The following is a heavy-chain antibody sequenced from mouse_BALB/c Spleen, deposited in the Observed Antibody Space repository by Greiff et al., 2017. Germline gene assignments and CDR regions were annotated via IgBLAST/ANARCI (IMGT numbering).Heavy chain of an antibody. CDR2: ISSGSSTI. J-gene: IGHJ2*01. Sequence: EVKVVESGGGLVQPGGSRKLSCAASGFSFSSFGMHWVRQAPETGLEWVAYISSGSSTIYYSDNVMGRFTISRDNPKNTLFLQMTSLRSEDTAMYYCARRGIYGNYGYFDYWGQGTTLTVSS. CDR1: GFSFSSFG. D-gene: IGHD2-1*01. CDR3: ARRGIYGNYGYFDY. V-gene: IGHV5-17*02.